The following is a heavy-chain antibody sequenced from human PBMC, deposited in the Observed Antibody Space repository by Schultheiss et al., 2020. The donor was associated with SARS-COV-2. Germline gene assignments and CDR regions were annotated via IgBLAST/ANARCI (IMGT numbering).Heavy chain of an antibody. V-gene: IGHV4-61*05. CDR2: IYYSGST. Sequence: SETLSLTCTVSGGSISSSSYYWGWIRQPPGKGLEWIGYIYYSGSTNYNPSLKSRVTISVDTSKNQFSLKLSSVTAADTAVYYCARRYCSGGSCYHNWFDPWGQGTLVTVSS. CDR1: GGSISSSSYY. CDR3: ARRYCSGGSCYHNWFDP. J-gene: IGHJ5*02. D-gene: IGHD2-15*01.